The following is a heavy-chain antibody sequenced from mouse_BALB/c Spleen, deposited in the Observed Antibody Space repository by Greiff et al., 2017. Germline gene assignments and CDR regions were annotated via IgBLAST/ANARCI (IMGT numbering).Heavy chain of an antibody. D-gene: IGHD2-4*01. CDR2: INPSSGYT. CDR3: GLYDYGRMNY. Sequence: VQLQQSAAELARPGASVKMSCKASGYTFTSYTMHWVKQRPGQGLEWIGYINPSSGYTEYNQKFKDKTTLTADKSSSTAYMQLSSLTSEDSAVYYCGLYDYGRMNYWGQGTSVTVSS. V-gene: IGHV1-4*02. J-gene: IGHJ4*01. CDR1: GYTFTSYT.